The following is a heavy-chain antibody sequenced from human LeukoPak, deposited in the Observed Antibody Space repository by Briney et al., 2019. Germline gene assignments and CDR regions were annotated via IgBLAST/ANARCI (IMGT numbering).Heavy chain of an antibody. D-gene: IGHD3-10*01. J-gene: IGHJ4*02. CDR1: GGTFSSYA. CDR2: IIPIFGTA. Sequence: SVKVSCKASGGTFSSYAISWVRQEPGEGLEWMGGIIPIFGTANYAQKFQGRVTITTDESRSTAYTELSSLKSEDTAVYYCARDRGAEGGFDYWGQGTLVTVPS. V-gene: IGHV1-69*05. CDR3: ARDRGAEGGFDY.